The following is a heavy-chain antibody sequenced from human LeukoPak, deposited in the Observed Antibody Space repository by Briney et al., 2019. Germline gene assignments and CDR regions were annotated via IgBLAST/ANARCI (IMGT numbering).Heavy chain of an antibody. CDR1: GFTSSSYE. J-gene: IGHJ4*02. Sequence: GGSLRPSCAPSGFTSSSYEMNWVRQAPGKGREWVSYISSSGSTIYYADSVKGRFTISRDNAKNSLYLQMNSLRAEDTAVYYCARGIAAADLDYWGQGTLVTVSS. CDR3: ARGIAAADLDY. D-gene: IGHD6-13*01. CDR2: ISSSGSTI. V-gene: IGHV3-48*03.